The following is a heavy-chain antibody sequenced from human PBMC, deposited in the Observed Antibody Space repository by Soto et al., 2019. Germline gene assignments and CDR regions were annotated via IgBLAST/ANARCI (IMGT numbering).Heavy chain of an antibody. Sequence: PVGSLRLSCAASGFTFSSYAMSWVRQAPGKGLEWVSAISGSGGSTYYADSVKGRFTISRDNSKNTLYLQMNSPRAEDTAVYYCAKSGIAVAGTFYYWGQGTLVTVSS. D-gene: IGHD6-19*01. V-gene: IGHV3-23*01. CDR3: AKSGIAVAGTFYY. CDR1: GFTFSSYA. J-gene: IGHJ4*02. CDR2: ISGSGGST.